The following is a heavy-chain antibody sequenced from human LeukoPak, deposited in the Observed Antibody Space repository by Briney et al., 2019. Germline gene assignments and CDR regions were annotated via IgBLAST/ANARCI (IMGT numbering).Heavy chain of an antibody. CDR3: ARDRGVY. V-gene: IGHV3-48*03. D-gene: IGHD3-16*01. CDR1: GFTFSSHE. CDR2: ISSSGSTR. J-gene: IGHJ4*02. Sequence: GGSLRLSCAASGFTFSSHEMNWVRQAPGKGLEWVSYISSSGSTRYDADSVKGRFTISRDNAKNSLYLQMNSLRADDTAVYYCARDRGVYWGQGTLVTVSS.